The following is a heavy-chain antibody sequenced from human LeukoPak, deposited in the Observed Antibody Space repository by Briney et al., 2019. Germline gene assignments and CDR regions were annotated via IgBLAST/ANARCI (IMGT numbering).Heavy chain of an antibody. V-gene: IGHV3-48*03. CDR1: GFTFSSYE. CDR3: ARPPQLAYGMDV. CDR2: ISSSGSTI. J-gene: IGHJ6*02. D-gene: IGHD6-13*01. Sequence: PGGSLRLSSAASGFTFSSYEMNWVRQAPGKGLEWVSYISSSGSTIYYADSVKGRFTISRDNAKNSLYLQMNSLRAEDTAVYYCARPPQLAYGMDVWGQGTTVTVSS.